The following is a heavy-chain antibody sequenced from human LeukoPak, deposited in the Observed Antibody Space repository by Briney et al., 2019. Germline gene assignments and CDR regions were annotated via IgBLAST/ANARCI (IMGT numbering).Heavy chain of an antibody. CDR1: GGSISSSNW. D-gene: IGHD3-10*01. J-gene: IGHJ4*02. Sequence: PSETLSLTCAVSGGSISSSNWWTWVRQPPGKGLEWIGEMNYYGKTNSNPSLTSRVTISVDTSKNQFSLNLTSVTAADTAVYYCARASRNTFMGNYYVDYWGPGTLVTVSS. CDR3: ARASRNTFMGNYYVDY. V-gene: IGHV4-4*02. CDR2: MNYYGKT.